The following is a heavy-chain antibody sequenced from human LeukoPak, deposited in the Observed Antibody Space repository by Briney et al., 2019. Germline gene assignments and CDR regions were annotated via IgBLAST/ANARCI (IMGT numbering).Heavy chain of an antibody. V-gene: IGHV1-18*01. CDR3: ARTSPTVTPFDP. Sequence: ASVKVSCKASGYTFTTYGISWVRQVPGQGLEWMGWISAYNGDTNYAQKFRGRVTMTRDTSTSTAYLEMRSLRSDDTAVYYCARTSPTVTPFDPRGQGTLVTVSS. CDR1: GYTFTTYG. J-gene: IGHJ5*02. D-gene: IGHD4-11*01. CDR2: ISAYNGDT.